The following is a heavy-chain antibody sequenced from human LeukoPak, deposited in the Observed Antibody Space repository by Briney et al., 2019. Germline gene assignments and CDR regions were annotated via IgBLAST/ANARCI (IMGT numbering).Heavy chain of an antibody. CDR3: ARGRGSTSRY. Sequence: ASVKVSCKASGYTFSNDGITWVRQAPGQGLEWMGWITTDNGNTNYAQNLQGRVTMTTDTSTSTAYIELRSLRSDDTAVYYCARGRGSTSRYWGQGTLVTVSS. J-gene: IGHJ4*02. CDR2: ITTDNGNT. V-gene: IGHV1-18*01. D-gene: IGHD5-12*01. CDR1: GYTFSNDG.